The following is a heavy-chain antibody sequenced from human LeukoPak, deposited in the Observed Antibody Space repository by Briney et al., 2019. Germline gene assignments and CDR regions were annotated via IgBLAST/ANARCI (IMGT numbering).Heavy chain of an antibody. J-gene: IGHJ4*02. V-gene: IGHV1-2*02. Sequence: ASVKVSCKASGYTFTDYYMHRVRQAPGQGFEWMGGINPNDGDTNYAQKFQGRVTMTRDTSISTAHMEVRRLRSADTAVYYCARANFLYCSSSTCLFDYWGQGTLVTVSS. CDR2: INPNDGDT. CDR1: GYTFTDYY. CDR3: ARANFLYCSSSTCLFDY. D-gene: IGHD2-2*01.